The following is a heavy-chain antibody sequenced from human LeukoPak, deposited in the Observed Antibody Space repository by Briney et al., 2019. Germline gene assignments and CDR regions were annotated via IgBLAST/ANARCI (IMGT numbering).Heavy chain of an antibody. J-gene: IGHJ4*02. CDR1: GFTFSSYI. CDR2: ISSSSSYI. D-gene: IGHD6-19*01. V-gene: IGHV3-21*01. CDR3: ARDLRAVALDY. Sequence: GGSLRLSCAASGFTFSSYIMHWVRQAPGEGLEWVSSISSSSSYIYYAESVKGRFTISRDNAKNSLYLQMNSLRAEDTAMYYCARDLRAVALDYWGQGTLVTVSS.